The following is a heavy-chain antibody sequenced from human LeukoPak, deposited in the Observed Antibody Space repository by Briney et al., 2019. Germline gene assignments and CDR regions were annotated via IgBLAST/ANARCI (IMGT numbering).Heavy chain of an antibody. V-gene: IGHV4-34*01. CDR1: GGSFSGYY. CDR3: ARLLMTGYSYGTGDLHFDY. Sequence: SSETLSLTCAVYGGSFSGYYWSWIRQPPGKGLEWIGEINHSGSTNYNPSLKSRVTISVDTSKNQFSLKLSSVTAADTAVYYCARLLMTGYSYGTGDLHFDYWGQGTLVTVSS. D-gene: IGHD5-18*01. J-gene: IGHJ4*02. CDR2: INHSGST.